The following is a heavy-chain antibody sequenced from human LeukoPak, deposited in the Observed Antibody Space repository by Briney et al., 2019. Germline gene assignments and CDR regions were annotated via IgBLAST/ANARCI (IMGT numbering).Heavy chain of an antibody. Sequence: ASVKVSCKASGYTFINNWMHWVRQAPGQGLEWMGLINPTGSSTLYAQKFQGRVTMTRDMSTSTVYMELSSLRSEDTAVYYCARWGDGHNWPYYYYMDVWGKGTTVTISS. CDR1: GYTFINNW. J-gene: IGHJ6*03. CDR3: ARWGDGHNWPYYYYMDV. CDR2: INPTGSST. D-gene: IGHD5-24*01. V-gene: IGHV1-46*01.